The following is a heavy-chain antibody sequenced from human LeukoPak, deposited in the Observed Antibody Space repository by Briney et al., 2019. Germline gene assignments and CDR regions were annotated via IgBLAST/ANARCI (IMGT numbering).Heavy chain of an antibody. J-gene: IGHJ4*02. CDR2: IKSKTDGGTT. V-gene: IGHV3-15*01. D-gene: IGHD6-13*01. Sequence: PGGSLRLSCAASGFTFSNAWMSWVRQAPGKGLEWVGRIKSKTDGGTTDYAAPVKGRFTISRDDSKNTLYLQMNSLKTEDTAMYYCTTSAYSSSWYRGGKFDYWGQGTLVTVSS. CDR1: GFTFSNAW. CDR3: TTSAYSSSWYRGGKFDY.